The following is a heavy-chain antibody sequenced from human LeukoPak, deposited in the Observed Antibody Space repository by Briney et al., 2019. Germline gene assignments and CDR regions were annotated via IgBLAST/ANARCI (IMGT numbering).Heavy chain of an antibody. CDR2: ISGSGGST. CDR1: GFTFSSYA. CDR3: AKEGSSGWYSALGY. J-gene: IGHJ4*02. Sequence: GGSLRLSCAATGFTFSSYAMSWVRQPPGRGLEWASAISGSGGSTYYADSVKGRFTISRDNSKNTLYLQMNSLRAEDTAVYYCAKEGSSGWYSALGYWGQGTLVTVSS. V-gene: IGHV3-23*01. D-gene: IGHD6-19*01.